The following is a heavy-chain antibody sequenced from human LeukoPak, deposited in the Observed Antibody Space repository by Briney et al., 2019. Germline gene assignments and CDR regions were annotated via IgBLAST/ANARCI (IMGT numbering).Heavy chain of an antibody. CDR3: AKDKGMMVRGHPRWFDP. V-gene: IGHV3-23*01. J-gene: IGHJ5*02. Sequence: GSLTFSCAGSGFHFYNFTKRRVPPAQGEGLAGGPSIRGSGGNTYYADSVKGRFNISRDNSKNMVYLQVDSLRADDTAVYYCAKDKGMMVRGHPRWFDPWGQGTLVTVSS. D-gene: IGHD3-10*01. CDR2: IRGSGGNT. CDR1: GFHFYNFT.